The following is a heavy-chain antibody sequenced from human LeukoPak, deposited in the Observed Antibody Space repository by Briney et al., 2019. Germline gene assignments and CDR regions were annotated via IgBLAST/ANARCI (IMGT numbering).Heavy chain of an antibody. J-gene: IGHJ4*02. CDR3: TSFPRADTRDIVFDF. CDR2: ISGSGDNT. V-gene: IGHV3-23*01. CDR1: GFTFSSHA. D-gene: IGHD2-15*01. Sequence: GGSLRLSCAASGFTFSSHAMTRVRQAPGKGLEWVSVISGSGDNTDYADSVKGRFTISRDNSRNTVYLQMNSLRAEDTAVYYCTSFPRADTRDIVFDFWGQGALVTVSS.